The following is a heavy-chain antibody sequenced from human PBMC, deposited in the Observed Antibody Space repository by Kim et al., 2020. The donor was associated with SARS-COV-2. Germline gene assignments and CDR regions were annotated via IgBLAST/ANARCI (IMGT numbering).Heavy chain of an antibody. CDR2: ISSRSSYI. CDR1: GFTFSSYS. D-gene: IGHD3-10*01. V-gene: IGHV3-21*01. Sequence: GGSLRLSCAASGFTFSSYSMNWVRQAPGKGLEWVSSISSRSSYIYYADSVKGRFTISRDNAKNSLYLQMNSLRAEDTAVYYCARKGFTMVRGAFDYWGQGTLVTVSS. CDR3: ARKGFTMVRGAFDY. J-gene: IGHJ4*02.